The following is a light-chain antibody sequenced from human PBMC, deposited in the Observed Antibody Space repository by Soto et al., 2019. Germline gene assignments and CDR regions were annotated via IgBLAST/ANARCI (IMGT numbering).Light chain of an antibody. CDR1: QNIGYF. J-gene: IGKJ4*01. CDR3: QQSYAAPLT. V-gene: IGKV1-39*01. CDR2: AAS. Sequence: DIQMTQSPSSLSASVGDRVTITCRASQNIGYFLNWYQQKPGKAPNLLIYAASSFQTGVSSRFSGRGSGTEFTLTIRNLQPEDFATYWCQQSYAAPLTFGGRTKVDIK.